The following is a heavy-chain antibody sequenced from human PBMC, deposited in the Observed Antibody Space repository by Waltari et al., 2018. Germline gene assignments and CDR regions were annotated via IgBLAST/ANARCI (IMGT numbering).Heavy chain of an antibody. J-gene: IGHJ4*02. CDR3: VKGGWGDD. CDR1: GFNFRPFV. V-gene: IGHV3-23*04. Sequence: EVQLVGSGGGLVQRGGSLSLSCAASGFNFRPFVITWVRQDTGRGLEWVSAIDVVAGTTYYADSVKGRFTISRDNSKDTLYLQMNSLRAEDTALYYCVKGGWGDDWGQGTLVTVSS. CDR2: IDVVAGTT. D-gene: IGHD3-16*01.